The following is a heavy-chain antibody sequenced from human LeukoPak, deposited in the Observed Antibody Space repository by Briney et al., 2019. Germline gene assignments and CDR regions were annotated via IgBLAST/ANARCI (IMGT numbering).Heavy chain of an antibody. CDR2: VYYDGDT. V-gene: IGHV4-39*01. Sequence: PSETLSLTCTVSGASINRNSFYSGWIRQPPGKGLEWIGSVYYDGDTFYNPSLKSRVTLSVDTSARQFSLKLSSVTAADTAVYYCAVLLYRHYHWFDSWGQGTLVTVSS. J-gene: IGHJ5*01. CDR3: AVLLYRHYHWFDS. CDR1: GASINRNSFY. D-gene: IGHD3-16*02.